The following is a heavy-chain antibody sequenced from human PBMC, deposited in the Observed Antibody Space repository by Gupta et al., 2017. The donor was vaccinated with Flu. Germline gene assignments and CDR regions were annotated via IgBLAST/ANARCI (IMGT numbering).Heavy chain of an antibody. V-gene: IGHV4-34*01. J-gene: IGHJ6*02. CDR3: ASDYGDYGGDYYYGMDV. Sequence: QLPPQQWGAGLLQPSETLSLTCSVYGGSFSGYYWSWIRQPPGKGLEWIGEINHSGSTNYNPSLKSRVTISVDTSKNQFSLKLSSVTAADTAVYYCASDYGDYGGDYYYGMDVWGQGTTVTVSS. CDR2: INHSGST. D-gene: IGHD4-17*01. CDR1: GGSFSGYY.